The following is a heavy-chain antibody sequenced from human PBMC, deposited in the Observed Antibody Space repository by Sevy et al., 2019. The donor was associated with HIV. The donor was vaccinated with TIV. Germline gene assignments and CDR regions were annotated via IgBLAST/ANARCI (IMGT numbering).Heavy chain of an antibody. CDR1: GGSISAYY. D-gene: IGHD5-12*01. CDR3: ARAPPVRSGDDSLNWFDP. CDR2: IYYTGST. Sequence: SETLSLTCTVFGGSISAYYWSWIRQPPGKGLEYIGYIYYTGSTNYNPSLKSRVTISVDTSKNQFSLRLTSVTAADTAIYYCARAPPVRSGDDSLNWFDPWGRGTLVTVSS. V-gene: IGHV4-59*01. J-gene: IGHJ5*02.